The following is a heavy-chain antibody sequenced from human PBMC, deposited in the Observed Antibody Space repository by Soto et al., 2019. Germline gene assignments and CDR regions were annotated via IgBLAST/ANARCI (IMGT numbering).Heavy chain of an antibody. CDR2: VRNRLYSYAT. V-gene: IGHV3-73*01. CDR1: GFTFRDAA. J-gene: IGHJ6*02. D-gene: IGHD3-3*01. Sequence: GGSLRLSCAASGFTFRDAAIHWVRQASGKGLEWVGVVRNRLYSYATAYAASVKGRFTISRDDSKNTAYLQMNSLKTEDTAVYYCTRLRGDFWSGGFFSPYYYYGMDVWGQGTTVTVSS. CDR3: TRLRGDFWSGGFFSPYYYYGMDV.